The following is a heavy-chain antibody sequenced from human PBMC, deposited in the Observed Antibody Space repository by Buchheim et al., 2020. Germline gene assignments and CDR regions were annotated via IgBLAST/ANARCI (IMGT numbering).Heavy chain of an antibody. CDR1: GFIFIDAW. Sequence: EVQLVESGGDLVKPGGSLRLSCAASGFIFIDAWMTWVRQAPGQGLEWVGRIKSTTDGGTTDYAAPVKGRFSISRDDSKNTLYLQMSSLQAEDTAVYYCARAARYTAVAGTYYFDHWGQGTL. CDR2: IKSTTDGGTT. CDR3: ARAARYTAVAGTYYFDH. V-gene: IGHV3-15*01. J-gene: IGHJ4*02. D-gene: IGHD6-19*01.